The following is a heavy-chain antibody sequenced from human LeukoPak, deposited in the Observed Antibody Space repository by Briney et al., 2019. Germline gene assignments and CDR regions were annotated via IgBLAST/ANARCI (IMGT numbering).Heavy chain of an antibody. V-gene: IGHV3-30*18. CDR2: ISYDGSNK. J-gene: IGHJ3*02. CDR3: AKDQGYSSSWYAFDI. CDR1: GFTFSSYG. Sequence: GGSLSLPFAASGFTFSSYGMHWVRQAPGKGLEWVAVISYDGSNKYYADSVKGRFTISRDNSKNTLYLQMNSLRAEDTAVYYCAKDQGYSSSWYAFDIWGQGTVVTVSS. D-gene: IGHD6-13*01.